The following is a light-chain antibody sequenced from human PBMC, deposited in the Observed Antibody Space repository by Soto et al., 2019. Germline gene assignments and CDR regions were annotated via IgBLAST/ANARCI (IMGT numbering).Light chain of an antibody. Sequence: IAMKQSPASLCVAPGGRGILSYRTSQSVSNKLAWYQHKPGQAPRVLIYDTSTRAAGIPARFSGSGSGTDFTLTISSLQSEDFAVYCCPQYNTWRSITFGPGTLLEIK. J-gene: IGKJ5*01. V-gene: IGKV3-15*01. CDR1: QSVSNK. CDR2: DTS. CDR3: PQYNTWRSIT.